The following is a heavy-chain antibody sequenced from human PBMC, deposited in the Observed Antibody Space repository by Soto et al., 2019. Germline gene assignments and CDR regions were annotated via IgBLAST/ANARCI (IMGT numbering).Heavy chain of an antibody. J-gene: IGHJ4*02. CDR3: XXXXGEQQQH. CDR1: GGTFSSYA. CDR2: IIPIFGTA. Sequence: QVQLVQSGAEVKKPGSSVKVSCKASGGTFSSYAISWVRQAPGQGLEWMGGIIPIFGTANYAQKFQGRVXIXXDESTSTAYMELSSLRSEDXAVXXXXXXXGEQQQHWGQGTLVTVSS. D-gene: IGHD6-13*01. V-gene: IGHV1-69*12.